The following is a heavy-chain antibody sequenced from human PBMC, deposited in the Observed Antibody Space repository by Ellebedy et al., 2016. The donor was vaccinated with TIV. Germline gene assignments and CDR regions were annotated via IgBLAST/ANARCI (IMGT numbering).Heavy chain of an antibody. CDR1: GFPFSTFA. CDR2: ISSSTGST. J-gene: IGHJ3*02. D-gene: IGHD1-1*01. Sequence: GESLKISXTASGFPFSTFAMAWVRQAPGKGLEWVAGISSSTGSTYNADSVKGRFTISRDNSKNTLYLQMDSLRVDDTALYYCLKDSKKWGTVGDAFDIWGQGTMVTVSS. V-gene: IGHV3-23*01. CDR3: LKDSKKWGTVGDAFDI.